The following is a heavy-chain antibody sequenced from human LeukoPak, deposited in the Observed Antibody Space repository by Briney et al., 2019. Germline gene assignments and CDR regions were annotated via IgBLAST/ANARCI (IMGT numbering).Heavy chain of an antibody. CDR3: AREVVVVPTGMDV. CDR1: GFTFSDYY. V-gene: IGHV3-11*06. CDR2: ISSSSSYT. D-gene: IGHD2-15*01. J-gene: IGHJ6*04. Sequence: GGSLRLSCAASGFTFSDYYMSWIRQAPGKGLEWVSYISSSSSYTNYADSVKGRFTISRDNAKNSLYLQMNSLRAEDTAVYYCAREVVVVPTGMDVWGKGTTVTVSS.